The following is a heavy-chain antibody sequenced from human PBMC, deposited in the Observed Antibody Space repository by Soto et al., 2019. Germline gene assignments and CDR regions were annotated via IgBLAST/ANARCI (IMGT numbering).Heavy chain of an antibody. CDR2: IYYTGST. CDR1: GGSISRGGYF. V-gene: IGHV4-31*03. Sequence: SETLSLTCTVSGGSISRGGYFWSWIRQRPGKGLEWIGQIYYTGSTFYRPSLKSRVVISRYTSNNQFFLKLSSVTVADTAVYYCARVTTLFGVVIETFDYWGQGALVTVSS. J-gene: IGHJ4*02. CDR3: ARVTTLFGVVIETFDY. D-gene: IGHD3-3*01.